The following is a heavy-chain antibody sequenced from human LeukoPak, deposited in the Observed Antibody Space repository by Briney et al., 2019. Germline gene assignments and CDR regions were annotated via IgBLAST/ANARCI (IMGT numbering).Heavy chain of an antibody. CDR2: ISWNSGSI. D-gene: IGHD3-10*01. CDR3: AKDRYGSGSYEFFDY. J-gene: IGHJ4*02. V-gene: IGHV3-9*01. Sequence: GGSLRLSCAASGFTFDDYAMHWVRQAPGKGLEWVSGISWNSGSIGYADSVKGRFTISRDNAKNSLYLQMNSLGAEGTALYYCAKDRYGSGSYEFFDYWGQGTLVTVSS. CDR1: GFTFDDYA.